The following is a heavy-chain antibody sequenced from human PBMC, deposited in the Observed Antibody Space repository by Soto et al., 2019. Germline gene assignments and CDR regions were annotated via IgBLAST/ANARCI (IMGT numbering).Heavy chain of an antibody. Sequence: QVQLVESGGGLVKPGGSLRLSCAASGFTFSDYYMSWIRQAPGKGLEWVSYISSSGSTIYYGDSVKGRFTISRDNAKNSLYLQMNSLRAEDTAVYYCARDLEYSYGPKWRNWFDPWGQGTLVTVSS. CDR1: GFTFSDYY. J-gene: IGHJ5*02. V-gene: IGHV3-11*01. CDR2: ISSSGSTI. D-gene: IGHD5-18*01. CDR3: ARDLEYSYGPKWRNWFDP.